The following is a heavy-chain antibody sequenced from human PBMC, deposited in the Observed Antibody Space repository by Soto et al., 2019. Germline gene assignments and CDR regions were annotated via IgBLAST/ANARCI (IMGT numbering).Heavy chain of an antibody. Sequence: ASVKVSCKASGYTFTSYGISWVRQAPGQGLEWMGWTSAYNGNTNYAQKLQGRVTMTTDTSTSTAYMELRSLRSDDTAVYYCARDPRSGYDSSGYYYTGAFDIWGQGTMVTVSS. J-gene: IGHJ3*02. CDR2: TSAYNGNT. CDR3: ARDPRSGYDSSGYYYTGAFDI. CDR1: GYTFTSYG. D-gene: IGHD3-22*01. V-gene: IGHV1-18*01.